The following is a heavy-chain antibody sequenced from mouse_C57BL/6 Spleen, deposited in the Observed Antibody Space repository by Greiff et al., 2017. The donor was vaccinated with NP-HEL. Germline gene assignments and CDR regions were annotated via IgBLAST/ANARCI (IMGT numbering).Heavy chain of an antibody. J-gene: IGHJ3*01. V-gene: IGHV1-50*01. D-gene: IGHD6-1*01. Sequence: VQLQQPGAELVKPGASVKLSCKASGYTFTSYWMQWVKQRPGQGLEWIGEIDPSDSYTNYNQKFKGKATLTVDTSSSTAYMQLSSLTSEDSAVYYCARKAAPGFAYWGQGTLVTVSA. CDR3: ARKAAPGFAY. CDR2: IDPSDSYT. CDR1: GYTFTSYW.